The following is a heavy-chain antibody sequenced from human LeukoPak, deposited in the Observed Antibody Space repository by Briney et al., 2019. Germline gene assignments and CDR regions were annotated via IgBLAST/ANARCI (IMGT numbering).Heavy chain of an antibody. V-gene: IGHV3-23*01. D-gene: IGHD6-19*01. CDR2: IVGSDDAT. CDR3: AKRPYTSGWSAFDI. Sequence: SGGSLRLSCAASGITFSAYAMNWVRQAPGKGLEWVSAIVGSDDATYYADSVKGRFTISRDNSKNTLYLQMNSLRAEDTAVYYCAKRPYTSGWSAFDIWGQGTMVTVSS. CDR1: GITFSAYA. J-gene: IGHJ3*02.